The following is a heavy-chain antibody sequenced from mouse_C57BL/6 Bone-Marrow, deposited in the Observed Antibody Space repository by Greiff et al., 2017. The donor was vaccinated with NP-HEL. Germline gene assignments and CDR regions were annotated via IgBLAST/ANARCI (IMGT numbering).Heavy chain of an antibody. Sequence: EVQGVESGGDLVKPGGSLKLSCAASGFTFSSYGMSWVRQTPDKRLEWVATISSGGSYTYYPDSVKGRFTLSRDNATNTPYLQMSSLKSEDTAMYYCARHTGAWFAYWGQGTLVTVSA. D-gene: IGHD1-1*02. V-gene: IGHV5-6*01. J-gene: IGHJ3*01. CDR1: GFTFSSYG. CDR3: ARHTGAWFAY. CDR2: ISSGGSYT.